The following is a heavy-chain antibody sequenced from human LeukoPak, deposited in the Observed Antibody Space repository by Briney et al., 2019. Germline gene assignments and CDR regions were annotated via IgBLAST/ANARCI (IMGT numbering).Heavy chain of an antibody. Sequence: SQTLSLTCAISGDSVSSKNGAWNWIRQSPSRGLEWLGRTYYRSKWYDEYADSVKGRVTISPDTTKNQFSLHVYSVTPEDTAVYYCARDLGTSGWYTFDFWGQGTLVTVSS. J-gene: IGHJ5*01. CDR3: ARDLGTSGWYTFDF. CDR1: GDSVSSKNGA. CDR2: TYYRSKWYD. V-gene: IGHV6-1*01. D-gene: IGHD6-19*01.